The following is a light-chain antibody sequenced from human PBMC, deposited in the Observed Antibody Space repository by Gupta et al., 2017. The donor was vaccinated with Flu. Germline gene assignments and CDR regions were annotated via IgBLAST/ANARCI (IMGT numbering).Light chain of an antibody. CDR1: SSNIGRNT. Sequence: SSSNIGRNTVNWYQQLPGTAPKLLIYSNHQRPSGVPDRFSGSKSGTSASLAISGLQSEDEADYYCAAWDDTLNSVIFGGGTKLTVL. V-gene: IGLV1-44*01. CDR2: SNH. CDR3: AAWDDTLNSVI. J-gene: IGLJ2*01.